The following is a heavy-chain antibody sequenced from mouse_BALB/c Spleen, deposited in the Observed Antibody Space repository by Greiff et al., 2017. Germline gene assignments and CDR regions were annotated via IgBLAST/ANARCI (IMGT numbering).Heavy chain of an antibody. V-gene: IGHV5-12-1*01. CDR2: ISSGGGST. CDR3: ARQGYGNFFDY. D-gene: IGHD2-10*02. J-gene: IGHJ2*01. Sequence: DVKLVESGGGLVKPGGSLKLSCAASGFAFSSYDMSWVRQTPEKRLEWVAYISSGGGSTYYPDTVKGRFTISRDNAKNTLYLQMSSLKSEDTAMYYCARQGYGNFFDYWGQGTTLTVSS. CDR1: GFAFSSYD.